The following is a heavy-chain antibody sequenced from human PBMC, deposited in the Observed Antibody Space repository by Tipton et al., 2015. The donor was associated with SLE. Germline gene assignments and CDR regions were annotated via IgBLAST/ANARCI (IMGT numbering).Heavy chain of an antibody. CDR1: GGSISSYY. CDR3: ARDSPARYSSGWYGVDY. J-gene: IGHJ4*02. CDR2: IYYSGST. D-gene: IGHD6-19*01. Sequence: TLSLTCTVSGGSISSYYWSWIRQPPGKGLEWIGYIYYSGSTNYNPSLKSRVTISVDMSKNQFSLKLSSVTAADTAVYYCARDSPARYSSGWYGVDYWGQGTLVTVSS. V-gene: IGHV4-59*12.